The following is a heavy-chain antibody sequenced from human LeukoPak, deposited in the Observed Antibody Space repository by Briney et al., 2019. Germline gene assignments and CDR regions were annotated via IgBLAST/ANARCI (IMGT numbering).Heavy chain of an antibody. CDR2: ISSSSSYI. Sequence: GGSLRLSCAASGFTFSSYSMNWVRQAPGKGLGWVSSISSSSSYIYYADSVKGRFTISRDNAKNSLYLQMNSLRAEDTAVYYCARDLRIMAAAGTGGFDYWGQGTLVTVSS. V-gene: IGHV3-21*01. J-gene: IGHJ4*02. CDR3: ARDLRIMAAAGTGGFDY. D-gene: IGHD6-13*01. CDR1: GFTFSSYS.